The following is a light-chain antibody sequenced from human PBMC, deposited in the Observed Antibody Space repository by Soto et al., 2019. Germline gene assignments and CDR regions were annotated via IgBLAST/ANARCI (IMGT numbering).Light chain of an antibody. Sequence: EIVLTQSPGTLSLSPGERATLSCRASQSVSSSYLAWYQQKPGQAPRLLIYGASSRATGIPDRFSGSGSGTDFTLTIIRMEPEYFAVYYCQQYGSSPALTFGGGTKVEIK. J-gene: IGKJ4*01. CDR3: QQYGSSPALT. CDR1: QSVSSSY. V-gene: IGKV3-20*01. CDR2: GAS.